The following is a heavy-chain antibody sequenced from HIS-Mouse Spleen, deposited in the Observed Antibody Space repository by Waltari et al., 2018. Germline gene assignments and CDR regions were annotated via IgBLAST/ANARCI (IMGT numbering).Heavy chain of an antibody. CDR1: GGSISSYY. CDR2: IYYSGST. Sequence: QVQLQESGPGLVKPSETLSLTCTVSGGSISSYYWSWIRQPPGKGLEWIGYIYYSGSTNYNPSLKSRVTISVDTSKNQFSLKLSSVTAADTAVYYCARDGVGALPHYYYGMDVWGQGTTVTVSS. CDR3: ARDGVGALPHYYYGMDV. D-gene: IGHD1-26*01. J-gene: IGHJ6*02. V-gene: IGHV4-59*01.